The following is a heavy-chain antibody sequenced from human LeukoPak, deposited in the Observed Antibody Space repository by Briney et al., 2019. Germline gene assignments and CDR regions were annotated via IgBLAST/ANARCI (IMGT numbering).Heavy chain of an antibody. D-gene: IGHD3-22*01. CDR1: GFTFSNAW. CDR2: IKSKTDGGTT. V-gene: IGHV3-15*01. J-gene: IGHJ3*02. CDR3: TTREFDRSEGGAFDI. Sequence: PGGSLRLSCAASGFTFSNAWMSWVRQAPGKGLEWVGRIKSKTDGGTTDYAAPVKGRFTISRDDSKNTLYLQMNSLKTEDTAVYYCTTREFDRSEGGAFDIWGQGTMVTVSS.